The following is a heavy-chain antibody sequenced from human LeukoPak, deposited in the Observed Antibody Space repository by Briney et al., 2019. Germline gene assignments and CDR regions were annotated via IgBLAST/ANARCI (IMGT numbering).Heavy chain of an antibody. J-gene: IGHJ3*02. CDR3: ARGATYYDFWSGYSRAFDI. Sequence: ASVKVSCKASGYTFTSYAMNWVRQAPGQGLEWMGWINTNTGNPTYAQGFTGRFVFSLDTSVSTAYLQISSLKAEDTAVYYCARGATYYDFWSGYSRAFDIWGQGTMVTVSS. V-gene: IGHV7-4-1*02. CDR2: INTNTGNP. CDR1: GYTFTSYA. D-gene: IGHD3-3*01.